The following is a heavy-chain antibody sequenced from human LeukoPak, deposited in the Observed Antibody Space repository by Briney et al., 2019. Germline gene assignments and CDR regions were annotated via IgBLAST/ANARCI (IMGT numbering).Heavy chain of an antibody. CDR1: GASISGNSYY. CDR2: INYSETT. D-gene: IGHD2-15*01. J-gene: IGHJ4*01. CDR3: ARRAYCRGGSSYHNFDY. V-gene: IGHV4-39*01. Sequence: PSESPSPTCSLSGASISGNSYYWGWIRQPPGKGLEWIGSINYSETTYYNSTLKSRVTISVDTSKNQFSLKMSSVTAADTAVYYCARRAYCRGGSSYHNFDYWGQ.